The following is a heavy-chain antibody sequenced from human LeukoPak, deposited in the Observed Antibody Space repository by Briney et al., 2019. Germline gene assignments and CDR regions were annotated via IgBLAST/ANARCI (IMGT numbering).Heavy chain of an antibody. J-gene: IGHJ3*02. V-gene: IGHV3-7*01. CDR1: GFTFCTYW. CDR3: ARPTRGGAFDI. CDR2: IKQDGSER. Sequence: PGGSLRLSWAASGFTFCTYWMSWVRQAPGKGLEWVANIKQDGSERYYVDSMKGRFTISRDNTKNSLYLQMNSLRVEDTAVYYCARPTRGGAFDIWGRGTMATVSS. D-gene: IGHD3-16*01.